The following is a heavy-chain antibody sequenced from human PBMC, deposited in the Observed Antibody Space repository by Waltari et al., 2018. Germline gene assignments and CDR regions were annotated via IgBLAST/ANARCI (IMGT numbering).Heavy chain of an antibody. Sequence: QVQLQESGPGLVKPSETLSLTCAVSGYSISSGYYWGWIRQPPGKGLEWIGSIYHSGSTYYNPSLKSRVTISVDTSKNQFSLKLSSVTAADTAVYYCARDLGGDYFHDAFDIWGQGTMVTVSS. V-gene: IGHV4-38-2*02. J-gene: IGHJ3*02. CDR3: ARDLGGDYFHDAFDI. CDR1: GYSISSGYY. CDR2: IYHSGST. D-gene: IGHD4-17*01.